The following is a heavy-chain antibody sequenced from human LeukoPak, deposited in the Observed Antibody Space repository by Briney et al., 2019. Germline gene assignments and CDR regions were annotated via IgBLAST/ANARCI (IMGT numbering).Heavy chain of an antibody. CDR2: ISGDGSVT. Sequence: PGGSLRLSCTASGFTPRNYWMHWVRQVPGKRLVWVSRISGDGSVTNYADSVQGRFTISRDNAKSVVYLQINSLRSEDTAVYYCARYSSSSGGPSYYLDYWGHGSLVTVSS. V-gene: IGHV3-74*01. CDR3: ARYSSSSGGPSYYLDY. CDR1: GFTPRNYW. D-gene: IGHD6-6*01. J-gene: IGHJ4*01.